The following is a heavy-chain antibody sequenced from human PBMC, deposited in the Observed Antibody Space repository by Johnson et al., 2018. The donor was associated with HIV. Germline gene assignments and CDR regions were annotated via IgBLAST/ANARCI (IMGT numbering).Heavy chain of an antibody. CDR3: ARVGQQSNAFDI. J-gene: IGHJ3*02. CDR1: GFSFSDHY. Sequence: VLLVESGGGLVQPGGCLRLSCAASGFSFSDHYMDWVRQAPGKGLEWVGRTRNKANSYTTEYAASVKGRFTISRDDSKNSLYLQMNSLKTEDTAVYYCARVGQQSNAFDIWGQGTMVTVSS. V-gene: IGHV3-72*01. CDR2: TRNKANSYTT. D-gene: IGHD6-13*01.